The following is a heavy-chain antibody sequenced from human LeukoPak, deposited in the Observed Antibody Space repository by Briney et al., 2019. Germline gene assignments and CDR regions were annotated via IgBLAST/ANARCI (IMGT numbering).Heavy chain of an antibody. Sequence: ASVKVSCKASGYTFTSYYMHWVRQAPGQGLEWMGIINPSGGSTSYAQKFQGRVTMTRDMSTSTVYMELSSLRPEDTAVYYCTTVYDSSGYYYSPFDYWGQGTLVTVSS. D-gene: IGHD3-22*01. J-gene: IGHJ4*02. CDR3: TTVYDSSGYYYSPFDY. CDR2: INPSGGST. CDR1: GYTFTSYY. V-gene: IGHV1-46*01.